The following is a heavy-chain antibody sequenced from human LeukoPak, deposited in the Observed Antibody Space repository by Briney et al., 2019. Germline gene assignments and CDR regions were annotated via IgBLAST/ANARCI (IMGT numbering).Heavy chain of an antibody. D-gene: IGHD3-22*01. V-gene: IGHV1-2*02. CDR2: INPNSGGT. J-gene: IGHJ5*02. Sequence: ASVKVSCKASGYTFTGYYMHWVRQAPGQGLEWMGWINPNSGGTNYAQKFQGRVTMTRDTSISTAYMELSRLRSDDTAVYYCARESAARITMIVVAIDPRGQGTLVTVSS. CDR3: ARESAARITMIVVAIDP. CDR1: GYTFTGYY.